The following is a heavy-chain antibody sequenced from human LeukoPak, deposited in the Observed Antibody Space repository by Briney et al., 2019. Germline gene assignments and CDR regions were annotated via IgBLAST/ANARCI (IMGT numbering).Heavy chain of an antibody. D-gene: IGHD3-22*01. Sequence: GGSLRLSCAASGFTVSSNYMSWVRQAPGKGLEWVANIKQDGSEKYYVDSVKGRFTISRDNAKNSLSLQMNNLRAEDTAVYYCARDKYYDRYFDSWGQGTLVTVSS. J-gene: IGHJ4*02. V-gene: IGHV3-7*01. CDR1: GFTVSSNY. CDR3: ARDKYYDRYFDS. CDR2: IKQDGSEK.